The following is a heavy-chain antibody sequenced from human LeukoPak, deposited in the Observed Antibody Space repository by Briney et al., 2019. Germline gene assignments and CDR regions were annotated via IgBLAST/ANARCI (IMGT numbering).Heavy chain of an antibody. D-gene: IGHD6-19*01. J-gene: IGHJ3*02. V-gene: IGHV3-23*01. CDR2: VSGSGYST. CDR1: GFTFSSYA. CDR3: ARDREQWLDGGAFDI. Sequence: PGGSLRLSCAASGFTFSSYAMSWVRQAPGKGLEWVSAVSGSGYSTYYADSVKGRFAISRDNSKNTLYLQMNSLGAEDTAVYYCARDREQWLDGGAFDIWGQGTMVTVSS.